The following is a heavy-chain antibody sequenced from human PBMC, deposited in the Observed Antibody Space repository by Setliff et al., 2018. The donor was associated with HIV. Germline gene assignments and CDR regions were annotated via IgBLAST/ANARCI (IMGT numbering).Heavy chain of an antibody. CDR1: GFTFSRYG. J-gene: IGHJ4*02. CDR3: ARGHYRSSSG. CDR2: INNDTTTT. Sequence: GGSLRLSCAASGFTFSRYGMHWVRQAPGQGLVWVSGINNDTTTTTYVDSVKGRFTISRDNAKNSLYLQMNSLRAEDTAVYYCARGHYRSSSGWGQGALVTVSS. D-gene: IGHD6-6*01. V-gene: IGHV3-74*01.